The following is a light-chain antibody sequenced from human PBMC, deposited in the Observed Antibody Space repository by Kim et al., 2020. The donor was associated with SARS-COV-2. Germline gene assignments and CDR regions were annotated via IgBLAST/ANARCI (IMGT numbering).Light chain of an antibody. V-gene: IGKV1-5*01. CDR1: QSINYW. CDR2: DAS. J-gene: IGKJ1*01. Sequence: DIQMTQSPSTLSASVGDRVTIPCRASQSINYWLAWYQQKPGTAPKLLMYDASTLESGVPSRFSGSGSGTEFTLTISSLQPDDFATYYCQQYKSYPLTFGQGTKVDIK. CDR3: QQYKSYPLT.